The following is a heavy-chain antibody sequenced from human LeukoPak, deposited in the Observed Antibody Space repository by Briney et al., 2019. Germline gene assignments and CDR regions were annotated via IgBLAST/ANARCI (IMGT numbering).Heavy chain of an antibody. J-gene: IGHJ3*02. D-gene: IGHD3-22*01. CDR3: ATLHYDSSGYFDAFDI. V-gene: IGHV4-39*01. CDR2: MYYTGSN. CDR1: VCSVSSGIYY. Sequence: SETLSLTCTVSVCSVSSGIYYGGGTPHPPGKGRVWLGNMYYTGSNNHSPSLKSRVTISIDPSKNQFSLKLSSVTATDTAVYYCATLHYDSSGYFDAFDIWGQGIMVTVSS.